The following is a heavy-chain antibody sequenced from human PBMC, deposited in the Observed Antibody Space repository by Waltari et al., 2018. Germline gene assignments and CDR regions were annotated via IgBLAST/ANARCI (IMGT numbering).Heavy chain of an antibody. D-gene: IGHD4-17*01. V-gene: IGHV2-70*01. J-gene: IGHJ4*02. CDR2: IDWDDDK. CDR3: ARGADYGEPSYFDY. CDR1: GFSLSTSGMC. Sequence: QVTLRESGPALVKPTQTLTLTCTFSGFSLSTSGMCVSWIRQPPGKALEWLALIDWDDDKYYSTSLKTRLTISKDTSKNQVVLTMTNMDPVDTATYYCARGADYGEPSYFDYWGQGTLVTVSS.